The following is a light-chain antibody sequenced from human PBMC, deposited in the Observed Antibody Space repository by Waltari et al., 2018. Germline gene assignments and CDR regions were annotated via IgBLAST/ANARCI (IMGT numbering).Light chain of an antibody. J-gene: IGLJ1*01. CDR2: EVS. Sequence: QSALTQPPSASGSPGQSVTISCTGTSSDVGGYNYVSWYQQHPGKATKLMIYEVSKRPSGVPDRFSGSKSGNTASLTVSGLQAEDEADYYCSSYAGSNKKIFGTGTKVTVL. CDR3: SSYAGSNKKI. CDR1: SSDVGGYNY. V-gene: IGLV2-8*01.